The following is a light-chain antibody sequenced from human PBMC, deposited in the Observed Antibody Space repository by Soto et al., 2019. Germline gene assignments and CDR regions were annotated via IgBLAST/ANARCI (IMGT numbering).Light chain of an antibody. CDR2: RAS. Sequence: DIQMTQSPSSVSASVGDRVTITCRASQGITSWLAWYQQKPGKAPKLLIYRASNLQSGVPSRFSGSGSWTDCSLTISGLQPSDFATYYWQQTTTFPLTFCGGTKVEIK. CDR3: QQTTTFPLT. J-gene: IGKJ4*01. CDR1: QGITSW. V-gene: IGKV1-12*01.